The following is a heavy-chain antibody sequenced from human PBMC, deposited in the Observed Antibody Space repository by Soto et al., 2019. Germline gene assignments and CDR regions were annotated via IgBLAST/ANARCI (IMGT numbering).Heavy chain of an antibody. CDR3: VKGEYYYDSSGYYPFDY. CDR1: GFTFSIYA. V-gene: IGHV3-64D*06. J-gene: IGHJ4*02. D-gene: IGHD3-22*01. CDR2: ISTNGGST. Sequence: GGSLRLSCSASGFTFSIYAMHWVRQAPGKGLDYVSSISTNGGSTDYADSVKGRFTISRDNSKNTVYLQMSSLRVEDTAVYYCVKGEYYYDSSGYYPFDYWGQGTLVTVSS.